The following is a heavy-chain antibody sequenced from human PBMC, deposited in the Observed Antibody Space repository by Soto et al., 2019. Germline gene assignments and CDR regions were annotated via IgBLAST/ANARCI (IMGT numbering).Heavy chain of an antibody. Sequence: QITLKESGPTLVKPTQTLTLTCTFSGFSLSTSGVGVRWIRQPPGKALEWLALLYWDDDERYSPSLKSRLTLTKDTSKSQVVLKITNMDPVDTATYYCAHLIAGNFDSWGRGSLVTVSS. V-gene: IGHV2-5*02. D-gene: IGHD2-15*01. CDR2: LYWDDDE. CDR3: AHLIAGNFDS. J-gene: IGHJ4*02. CDR1: GFSLSTSGVG.